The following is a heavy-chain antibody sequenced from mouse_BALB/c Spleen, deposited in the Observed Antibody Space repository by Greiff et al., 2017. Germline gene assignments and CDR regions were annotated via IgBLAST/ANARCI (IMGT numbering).Heavy chain of an antibody. J-gene: IGHJ2*01. V-gene: IGHV2-6-7*01. D-gene: IGHD1-1*01. CDR2: IWGDGST. Sequence: QVQLKESGPGLVAPSQSLSITCTVSGFSLTGYGVNWVRQPPGKGLEWLGMIWGDGSTDYNSALKSRLSISKDNSKSQVFLKMNSLQTDDTARYYCARDLGYYGSSFDYWGQGTTLTVSS. CDR3: ARDLGYYGSSFDY. CDR1: GFSLTGYG.